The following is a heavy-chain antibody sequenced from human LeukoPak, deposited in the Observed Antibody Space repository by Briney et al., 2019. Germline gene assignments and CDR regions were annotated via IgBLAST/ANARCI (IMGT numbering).Heavy chain of an antibody. CDR2: IYPGDSDT. CDR1: GYNFTNYW. CDR3: ARLGGTGYGDYSRDAFDI. D-gene: IGHD4-17*01. V-gene: IGHV5-51*01. Sequence: GESLKISCKGSGYNFTNYWIGWVRQMPGKGLEWMGIIYPGDSDTRYRPSFQGRVTISADKSISTAYLQWSSLQASDTAMYYCARLGGTGYGDYSRDAFDIWGQGTMVTVSS. J-gene: IGHJ3*02.